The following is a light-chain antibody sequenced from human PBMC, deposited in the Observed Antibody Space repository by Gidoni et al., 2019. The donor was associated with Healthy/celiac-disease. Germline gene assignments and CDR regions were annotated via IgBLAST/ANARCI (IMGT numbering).Light chain of an antibody. CDR1: QSISSW. V-gene: IGKV1-5*03. CDR2: KAS. J-gene: IGKJ2*01. CDR3: QQYNSPPYT. Sequence: DIQMTQSPSTLSASVGDRVTITCRASQSISSWLAWYQQKPGKAPKLLIYKASSLESGVPSRFSGSRSGTEFTLTISSLQPDDFATYYCQQYNSPPYTFGQGTKLEIK.